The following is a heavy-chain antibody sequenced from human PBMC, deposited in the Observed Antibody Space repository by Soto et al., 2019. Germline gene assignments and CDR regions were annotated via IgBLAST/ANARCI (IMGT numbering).Heavy chain of an antibody. V-gene: IGHV3-7*01. CDR2: IKQDGSEK. CDR3: ARDGARNITIFGVVSYYYYYYMDV. CDR1: GFTFSSYW. J-gene: IGHJ6*03. Sequence: GGSLRLSCAASGFTFSSYWMSWVRQAPGKGLEWVANIKQDGSEKYYVDSVKGRFTISRDNAKNSLYLQMNSLRAEDTAVYYCARDGARNITIFGVVSYYYYYYMDVWGKGTTVTVSS. D-gene: IGHD3-3*01.